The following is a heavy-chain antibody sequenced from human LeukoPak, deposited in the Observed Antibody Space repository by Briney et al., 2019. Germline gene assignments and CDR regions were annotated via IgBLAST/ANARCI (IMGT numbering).Heavy chain of an antibody. J-gene: IGHJ4*02. D-gene: IGHD1-26*01. Sequence: GGSLSLSCAASGFTFSTYFMHWVRQAPGKGLEWVADIASDGSHTFYVESVKGRFTISRDNSKNTLYLQMNSLRAEDTAVYYCAKDQGSGSVFDYWGQGTLVTVSS. V-gene: IGHV3-30-3*01. CDR2: IASDGSHT. CDR3: AKDQGSGSVFDY. CDR1: GFTFSTYF.